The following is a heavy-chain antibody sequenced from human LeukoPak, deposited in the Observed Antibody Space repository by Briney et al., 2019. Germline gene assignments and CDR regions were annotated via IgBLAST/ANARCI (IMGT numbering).Heavy chain of an antibody. J-gene: IGHJ4*02. CDR2: ITGSGGST. V-gene: IGHV3-23*01. CDR1: GFTFTSYA. CDR3: AKGNIVVVPAALDY. D-gene: IGHD2-2*01. Sequence: GGSLRLSCAASGFTFTSYAMTWVRQAPGKGLEWVPTITGSGGSTYYADSVKGRFTISRDNPKNTLYLQMNSLRAEDTAVYYCAKGNIVVVPAALDYWGQGTLVTVSS.